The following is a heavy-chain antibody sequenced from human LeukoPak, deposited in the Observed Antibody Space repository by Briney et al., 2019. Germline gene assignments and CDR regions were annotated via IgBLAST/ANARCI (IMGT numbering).Heavy chain of an antibody. J-gene: IGHJ6*02. CDR1: GFSFGSYE. V-gene: IGHV3-48*03. CDR3: ARDLGGGFVHGMDV. D-gene: IGHD2-8*01. CDR2: ISSSGSTR. Sequence: GGSLRLSCAASGFSFGSYEFNWVRQAPGKGLEWISYISSSGSTRYYADSVKGRFTTSRDNAKNSLNLQMNSLRAEDTAVYYCARDLGGGFVHGMDVWGQGTTVTVSS.